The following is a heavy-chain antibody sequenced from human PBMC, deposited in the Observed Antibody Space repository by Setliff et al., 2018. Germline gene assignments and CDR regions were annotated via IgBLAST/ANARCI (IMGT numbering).Heavy chain of an antibody. J-gene: IGHJ3*02. CDR1: GFTFSTYA. Sequence: GGSLRLSCAASGFTFSTYALSWVRQAPGKGPEWVSTITGNGNSLYYADSVKGRFIVSRDNSKNTMYLQLRSLRADDTAIYYCAKDRKNYYDSSGRDAFDIWGQGTMVTVSS. D-gene: IGHD3-22*01. CDR2: ITGNGNSL. CDR3: AKDRKNYYDSSGRDAFDI. V-gene: IGHV3-23*01.